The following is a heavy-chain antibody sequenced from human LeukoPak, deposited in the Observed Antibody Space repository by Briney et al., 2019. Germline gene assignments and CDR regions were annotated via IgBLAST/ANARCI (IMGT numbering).Heavy chain of an antibody. CDR2: ISGSGGST. Sequence: SGGSLRLSCAASGFTFSSYAMSWVRQAPGKGLEWVSAISGSGGSTYYADSVKGRFTISRDNSKNTLYLQMNSLRAEDTAVYYCAKGNYVGYYYYYMDVWGKGTTVTVSS. D-gene: IGHD4-11*01. CDR3: AKGNYVGYYYYYMDV. CDR1: GFTFSSYA. J-gene: IGHJ6*03. V-gene: IGHV3-23*01.